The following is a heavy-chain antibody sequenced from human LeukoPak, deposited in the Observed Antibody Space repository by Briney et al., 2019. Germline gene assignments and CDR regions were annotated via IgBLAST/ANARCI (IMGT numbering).Heavy chain of an antibody. D-gene: IGHD3-22*01. Sequence: ASVKVSCKASGYTFTSYGISWVRQAPGQGLEWMGWISAYNGNTNYAQKLQGRVTMTTDTSTSTAYMELRSLRSDDTAVYYCARDLRLMISGAFDIWGQGTMVTVSS. CDR2: ISAYNGNT. CDR3: ARDLRLMISGAFDI. J-gene: IGHJ3*02. CDR1: GYTFTSYG. V-gene: IGHV1-18*01.